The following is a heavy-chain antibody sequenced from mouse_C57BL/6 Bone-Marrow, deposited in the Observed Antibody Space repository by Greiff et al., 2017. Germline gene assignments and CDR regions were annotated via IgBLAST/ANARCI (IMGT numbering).Heavy chain of an antibody. D-gene: IGHD1-1*01. V-gene: IGHV1-50*01. CDR3: AGSENFYGSSRYWYFDV. CDR2: IDPSDSYT. Sequence: QVQLKQPGAELVKPGASVKLSCKASGYTFTSYWMQWVKQRPGQGLEWIGEIDPSDSYTNYNQKFKGKATLTVDTSSSTAYMQLSSLTSEDSAVYYCAGSENFYGSSRYWYFDVWGTGTTVTVSS. CDR1: GYTFTSYW. J-gene: IGHJ1*03.